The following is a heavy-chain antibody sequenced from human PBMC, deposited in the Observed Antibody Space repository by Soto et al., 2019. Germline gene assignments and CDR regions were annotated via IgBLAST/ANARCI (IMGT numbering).Heavy chain of an antibody. Sequence: GGSLRLSCAASGFIFTSYGMHWVRQAPGKGLEWMALILHDGSAEYYADSVKGRFTISRDNSKNTLYLQMNSLTAEDTAVYYCARSRDGYSFYFYYGMDGWGQGXTVTVYS. V-gene: IGHV3-30*03. D-gene: IGHD4-4*01. CDR3: ARSRDGYSFYFYYGMDG. CDR2: ILHDGSAE. J-gene: IGHJ6*02. CDR1: GFIFTSYG.